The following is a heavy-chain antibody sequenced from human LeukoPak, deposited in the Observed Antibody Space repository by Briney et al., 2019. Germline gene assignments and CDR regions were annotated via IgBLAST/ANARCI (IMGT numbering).Heavy chain of an antibody. V-gene: IGHV1-18*04. CDR1: GYTFTGYY. D-gene: IGHD6-13*01. Sequence: ASVKVSCKASGYTFTGYYMHWVRQAPGQGLEWMGWISAYSGNTNYAQKLQGRVTMTTDTSTSTAYMELRSLRSDDTAVYYCARAVRWQQLNYWGQGTLVTVSS. J-gene: IGHJ4*02. CDR3: ARAVRWQQLNY. CDR2: ISAYSGNT.